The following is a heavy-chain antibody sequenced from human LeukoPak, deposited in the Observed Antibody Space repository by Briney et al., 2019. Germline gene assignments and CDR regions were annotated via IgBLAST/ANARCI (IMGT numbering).Heavy chain of an antibody. V-gene: IGHV3-7*03. J-gene: IGHJ4*02. D-gene: IGHD5-24*01. Sequence: GGSLRLSCAASGFKLTNYGMTWVRQAPGKGLEWVANINQDGSATNYVDSVKGRFTISRDNSKNTLYLQMNSLRAEDTAVYYCAKEGDGYKSFDYWGQGTLVTVSS. CDR2: INQDGSAT. CDR1: GFKLTNYG. CDR3: AKEGDGYKSFDY.